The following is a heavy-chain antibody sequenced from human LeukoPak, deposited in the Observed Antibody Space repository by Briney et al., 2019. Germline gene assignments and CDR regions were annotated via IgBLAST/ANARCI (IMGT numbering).Heavy chain of an antibody. J-gene: IGHJ4*02. CDR3: ARFRRGIYYFDR. V-gene: IGHV4-30-4*01. CDR1: SSDHW. D-gene: IGHD2-8*02. Sequence: SSDHWSSCIHQPPGKGLEWIGYILYRGTAYYHPSLKSRVIISVDTSRNEFSLERTSVTAADTAVYYCARFRRGIYYFDRWGQGTLVTVSS. CDR2: ILYRGTA.